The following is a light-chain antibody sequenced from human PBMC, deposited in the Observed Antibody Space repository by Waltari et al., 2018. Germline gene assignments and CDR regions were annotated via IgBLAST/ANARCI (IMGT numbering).Light chain of an antibody. CDR2: MAS. J-gene: IGKJ1*01. CDR1: QSVGTW. V-gene: IGKV1-5*03. Sequence: DLHIAQSPSPLSASVGDRVTLSCRVSQSVGTWLAWYQQKPGKAPKLLIYMASSVESGVPSRYSGSGSGTECTLTISSLEPDDFANYSCQQYSSFSTVGQGTKV. CDR3: QQYSSFST.